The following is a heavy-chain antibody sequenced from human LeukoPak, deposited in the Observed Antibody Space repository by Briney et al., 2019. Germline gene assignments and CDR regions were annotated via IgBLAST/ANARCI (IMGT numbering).Heavy chain of an antibody. CDR1: GFTFSDSY. CDR3: ARTRGLGPGGFFDS. D-gene: IGHD3/OR15-3a*01. J-gene: IGHJ4*02. V-gene: IGHV3-11*03. CDR2: TSTTGYS. Sequence: GGSLRLSCAASGFTFSDSYMSWIRQAPGKGLEWVSYTSTTGYSNYADSVEGRFTVSRDNAKNSLYLEMNSLRAEDTALYYCARTRGLGPGGFFDSWGRGSLVTVSS.